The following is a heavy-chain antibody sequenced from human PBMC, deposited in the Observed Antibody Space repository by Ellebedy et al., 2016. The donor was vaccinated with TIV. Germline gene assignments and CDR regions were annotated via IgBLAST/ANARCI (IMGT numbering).Heavy chain of an antibody. CDR3: AREVGATDY. CDR1: GGTFSSYA. Sequence: ASVKVSCXASGGTFSSYAISWVRQAPGQGLEWMGLIHPVDGSTSYAQKFQGRVTLTRDTSTSTIYMEVSSLRSDDTAVYYCAREVGATDYWGQGTLVTVSS. CDR2: IHPVDGST. D-gene: IGHD1-26*01. V-gene: IGHV1-46*01. J-gene: IGHJ4*02.